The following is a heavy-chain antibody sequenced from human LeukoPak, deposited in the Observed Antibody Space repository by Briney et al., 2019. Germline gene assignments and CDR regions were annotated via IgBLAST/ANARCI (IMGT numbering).Heavy chain of an antibody. CDR2: IDYSGST. CDR3: ARVVDSAMVTPFDY. Sequence: SETLSLTCTVSGGSISSGSYYWGWTRQPPGKGLEWIGYIDYSGSTNLNPSLKSRVTISIDTSKSQFSLRLSSVTAADTAVYYCARVVDSAMVTPFDYWGQGTLVAVSS. CDR1: GGSISSGSYY. V-gene: IGHV4-61*01. D-gene: IGHD5-18*01. J-gene: IGHJ4*02.